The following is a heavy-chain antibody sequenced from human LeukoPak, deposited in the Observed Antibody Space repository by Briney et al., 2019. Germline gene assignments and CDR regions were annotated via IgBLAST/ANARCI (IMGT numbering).Heavy chain of an antibody. D-gene: IGHD3-3*01. CDR2: ISSGRSYI. Sequence: GGSLRLSCAASGFIFSDYSFNWVRQAPGKGLEWVSSISSGRSYIYYADSVKGRFTISRDNAKKSVFLQMNSLRAEDTAVYYCARDRDLGVGNWFDLWGQGTLVTVSS. V-gene: IGHV3-21*01. CDR1: GFIFSDYS. CDR3: ARDRDLGVGNWFDL. J-gene: IGHJ5*02.